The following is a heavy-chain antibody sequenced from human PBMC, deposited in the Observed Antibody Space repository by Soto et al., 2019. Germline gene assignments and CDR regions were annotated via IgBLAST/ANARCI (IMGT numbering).Heavy chain of an antibody. CDR1: GFTFSSYA. CDR3: EREGRRSSWYAFDI. V-gene: IGHV3-33*08. CDR2: IWYDGSNK. Sequence: GGSLRLSCAASGFTFSSYAMHWVRQAPGKGLEWVEVIWYDGSNKYYADSVKGRFTISRDNYKNTLFLQMNRLRAEDTALYYCEREGRRSSWYAFDIWGQGTMVTVSS. D-gene: IGHD6-13*01. J-gene: IGHJ3*02.